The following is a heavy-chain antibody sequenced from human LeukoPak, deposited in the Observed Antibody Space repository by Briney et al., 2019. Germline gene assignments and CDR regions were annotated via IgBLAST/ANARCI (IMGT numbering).Heavy chain of an antibody. CDR1: GGSISSISYY. V-gene: IGHV4-39*02. D-gene: IGHD2-15*01. CDR2: IYYSGST. J-gene: IGHJ4*02. CDR3: ARDNCSGGSCYSVPLRPFDY. Sequence: SETLSLTCTVTGGSISSISYYWGWIRQPPGKGLEWIGSIYYSGSTYYNPSLKSRVTISVDTSKNQFSLKLSSVTAADTAVYYCARDNCSGGSCYSVPLRPFDYWGQGTLVTVSS.